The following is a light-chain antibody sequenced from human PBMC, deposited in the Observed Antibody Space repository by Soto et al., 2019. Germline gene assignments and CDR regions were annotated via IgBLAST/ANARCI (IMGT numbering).Light chain of an antibody. J-gene: IGKJ1*01. Sequence: DIVLTQSPDTLSLSPGERATLPLGSSQIVKSSYLAWYRQKPGQTPRLLIYDASTRATGIPDRFSGSGSGTDFTLTISGLEPEDFAVYSCQQYASSPQTFGQGTKVDIK. CDR1: QIVKSSY. V-gene: IGKV3-20*01. CDR2: DAS. CDR3: QQYASSPQT.